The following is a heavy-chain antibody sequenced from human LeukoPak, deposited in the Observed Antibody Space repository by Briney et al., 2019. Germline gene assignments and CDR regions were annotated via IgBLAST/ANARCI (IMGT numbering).Heavy chain of an antibody. CDR2: ISSSSSYI. Sequence: GGSLRLSCAASGFTFSSYSMNWVRQAQGKGLEWVSSISSSSSYIYYADSVKGRFTISRDNAKNSLYLQMNSLRAEDTAVYYCASSSIPTYYYDSIVDWGQGTLVTVSS. CDR3: ASSSIPTYYYDSIVD. V-gene: IGHV3-21*01. D-gene: IGHD3-22*01. CDR1: GFTFSSYS. J-gene: IGHJ4*02.